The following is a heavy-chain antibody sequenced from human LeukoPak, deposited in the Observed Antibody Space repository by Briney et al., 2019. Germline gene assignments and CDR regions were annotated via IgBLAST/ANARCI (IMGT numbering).Heavy chain of an antibody. J-gene: IGHJ3*02. CDR2: LYYSGST. CDR3: AREVLESNAFDI. CDR1: RGSISTYI. D-gene: IGHD1-1*01. Sequence: SETLSLTCTVSRGSISTYIWCWIRQSPGTRLEWIGNLYYSGSTNYNPSLQSRVTISVDTSKNQISLKLSSVTAADTAIYFCAREVLESNAFDIWGQGTMVIVSS. V-gene: IGHV4-59*01.